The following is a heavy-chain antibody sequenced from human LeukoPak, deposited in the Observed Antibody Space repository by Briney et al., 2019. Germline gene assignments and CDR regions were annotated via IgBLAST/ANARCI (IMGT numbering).Heavy chain of an antibody. CDR1: GGSISTYY. V-gene: IGHV4-59*08. CDR2: IYYGGST. Sequence: KASETLSLTCTVSGGSISTYYWSWIRQSPGKGLEWIGYIYYGGSTNYNPSLKSRVTISVDTSKNQFSLKLSSVTAADTAVYYCARGRYCSGGSCYKALYYFDYWGQGTLVTVSS. CDR3: ARGRYCSGGSCYKALYYFDY. D-gene: IGHD2-15*01. J-gene: IGHJ4*02.